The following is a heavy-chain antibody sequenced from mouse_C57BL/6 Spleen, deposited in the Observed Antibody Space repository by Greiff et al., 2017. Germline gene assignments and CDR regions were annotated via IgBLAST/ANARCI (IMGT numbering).Heavy chain of an antibody. D-gene: IGHD2-5*01. CDR2: IWSGGST. V-gene: IGHV2-2*01. CDR1: GFSLTSYG. CDR3: ARGSSNYWFAY. J-gene: IGHJ3*01. Sequence: VQRVESGPGLVQPSQSLSITCTVSGFSLTSYGVHWVRQSPGKGLEWLGVIWSGGSTDYNAAFISRLSISKDNSKSHVFFKMNSLQADDTAIYYCARGSSNYWFAYWGQGTLVTVSA.